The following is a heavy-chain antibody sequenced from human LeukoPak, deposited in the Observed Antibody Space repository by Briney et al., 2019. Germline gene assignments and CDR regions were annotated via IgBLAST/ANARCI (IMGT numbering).Heavy chain of an antibody. CDR1: GFTFSTYA. V-gene: IGHV3-23*01. Sequence: GGSLRLSCAASGFTFSTYAMSWVRQAPGKGLECVSSISSSGDRTFYADSVKDRFTISRDNSENTLYLQMSRLRAEDTAVYYCAKDRPNYHESNGHYYRPNGDYWGQGTLVTVSS. J-gene: IGHJ4*02. CDR2: ISSSGDRT. D-gene: IGHD3-22*01. CDR3: AKDRPNYHESNGHYYRPNGDY.